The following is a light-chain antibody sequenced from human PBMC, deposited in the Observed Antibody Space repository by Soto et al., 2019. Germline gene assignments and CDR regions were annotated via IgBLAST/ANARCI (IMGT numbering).Light chain of an antibody. CDR1: QTINNN. J-gene: IGKJ5*01. Sequence: QLTQSPSSLSAXVGAXVTIXXRXSQTINNNLNWYQQKPGKAPKLLIYVASSLQSGVPSRFSGNGSGTEFTLTISSLQPEDFATYYCQHSYSIRPIAFGQGTRMEVK. CDR3: QHSYSIRPIA. V-gene: IGKV1-39*01. CDR2: VAS.